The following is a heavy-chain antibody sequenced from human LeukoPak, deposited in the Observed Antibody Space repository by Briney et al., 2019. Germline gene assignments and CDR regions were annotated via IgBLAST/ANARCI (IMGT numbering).Heavy chain of an antibody. CDR1: GYTFTSYG. V-gene: IGHV1-18*01. J-gene: IGHJ4*02. Sequence: ASVKASCKASGYTFTSYGISWVRQAPGQGPEWMGWISAYNGNTNYAQKLQGRVTMTTDTSTSTAYMELRSLRSDDTAVYYRARDSYGYWFDYWGQGTLVTVSS. CDR3: ARDSYGYWFDY. D-gene: IGHD5-18*01. CDR2: ISAYNGNT.